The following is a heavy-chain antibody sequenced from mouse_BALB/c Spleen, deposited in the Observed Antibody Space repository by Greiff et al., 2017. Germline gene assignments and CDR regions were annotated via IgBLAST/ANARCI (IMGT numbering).Heavy chain of an antibody. Sequence: EVKLVESGPGLVKPSQSLSLTCTVTGYSITSDYAWNWIRQFPGNKLEWMGYISYSGSTSYNPSLKSRISITRDTSKNQFFLQLNSVTTEDTATYYCARWFAYWGQGTLVTVSA. V-gene: IGHV3-2*02. CDR1: GYSITSDYA. J-gene: IGHJ3*01. CDR2: ISYSGST. CDR3: ARWFAY.